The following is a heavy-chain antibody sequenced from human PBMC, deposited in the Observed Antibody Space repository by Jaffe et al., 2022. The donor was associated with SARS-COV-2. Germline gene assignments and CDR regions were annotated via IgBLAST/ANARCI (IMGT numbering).Heavy chain of an antibody. J-gene: IGHJ4*02. CDR2: IITILGTT. Sequence: QVQLVQSGAEVKKPGSSVKVSCKTSGGSFSRYVISWVRQAPGQGLEWMGGIITILGTTNYTEKFQGRLTITADESTSTAYMELSSLRSEDTAIYYCARDIGLVGGALGDDYWGQGTLVTVSS. V-gene: IGHV1-69*01. CDR3: ARDIGLVGGALGDDY. CDR1: GGSFSRYV. D-gene: IGHD1-26*01.